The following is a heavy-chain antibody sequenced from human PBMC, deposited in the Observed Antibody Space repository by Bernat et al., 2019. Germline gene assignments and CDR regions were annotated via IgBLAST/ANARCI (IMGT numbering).Heavy chain of an antibody. Sequence: EVQLVESGGGVVQPGGSLRLSCAASGFTFDDYAMHWVRQAPGKGLEWVSLISGDGGSTYYADSVKGRFTISRDNSKNSLYLQMNSLRTEDTALYYCAKDHEWGATVTTAGAFDIWGQGTMVTVSS. J-gene: IGHJ3*02. D-gene: IGHD4-17*01. CDR3: AKDHEWGATVTTAGAFDI. CDR2: ISGDGGST. CDR1: GFTFDDYA. V-gene: IGHV3-43*02.